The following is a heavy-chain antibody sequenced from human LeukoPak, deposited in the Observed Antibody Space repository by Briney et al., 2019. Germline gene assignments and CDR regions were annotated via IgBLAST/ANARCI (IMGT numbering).Heavy chain of an antibody. Sequence: PGGSLRLSCAASGFTFSSYSMNWVRQAPGKGLEWVSSISSSSSYIYYADSVKGRFTISRDNAKNSLYLQMNSLRAEDTAVYHCARDQQRDILTGYYKYPFDYWGQGTLVTVSS. CDR2: ISSSSSYI. D-gene: IGHD3-9*01. V-gene: IGHV3-21*01. J-gene: IGHJ4*02. CDR3: ARDQQRDILTGYYKYPFDY. CDR1: GFTFSSYS.